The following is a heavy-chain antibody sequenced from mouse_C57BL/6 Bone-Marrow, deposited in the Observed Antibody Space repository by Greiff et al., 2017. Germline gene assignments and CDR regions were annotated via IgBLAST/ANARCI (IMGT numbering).Heavy chain of an antibody. CDR1: GFSLTSYG. Sequence: VQLQQSGPGLVQPSQCLSITCTVSGFSLTSYGVHWVRQSPGKGLEWLGVIWSGGSTDYNAAFISSLSISKDNSKSQVFFKMNSLQADDTAIYYCARDSPGSSPYWYFDVWGTGTTVTVSS. CDR2: IWSGGST. D-gene: IGHD1-1*01. J-gene: IGHJ1*03. V-gene: IGHV2-2*01. CDR3: ARDSPGSSPYWYFDV.